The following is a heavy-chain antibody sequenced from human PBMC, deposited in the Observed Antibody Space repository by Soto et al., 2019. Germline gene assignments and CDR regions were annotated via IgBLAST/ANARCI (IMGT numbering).Heavy chain of an antibody. CDR2: IYYSGST. J-gene: IGHJ5*02. Sequence: QVQLQESGPGLVKPSQTLSLTCTVSGGSISSGDYYWSWIRQPPGKGLEWIGYIYYSGSTYYNPSLQSRVTISVDTSKNQFSLKLSSVTAADTAVYYCARDAGSGSYSAWFDPWGQGTLVTVSS. CDR3: ARDAGSGSYSAWFDP. V-gene: IGHV4-30-4*01. D-gene: IGHD1-26*01. CDR1: GGSISSGDYY.